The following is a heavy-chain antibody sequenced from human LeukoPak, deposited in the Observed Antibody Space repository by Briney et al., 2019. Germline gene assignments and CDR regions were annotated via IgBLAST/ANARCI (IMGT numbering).Heavy chain of an antibody. J-gene: IGHJ5*02. D-gene: IGHD6-13*01. CDR2: IIPIFGTA. CDR1: GGTFISYA. CDR3: AGKGTAAGTGYNWFDP. V-gene: IGHV1-69*13. Sequence: SVKVSCKASGGTFISYAISWVRQAPGQGLEWMGGIIPIFGTANYAQKFQGRVTITADESTSTAYMELSSLRSEDTAVYYCAGKGTAAGTGYNWFDPWGQGTLVTVSS.